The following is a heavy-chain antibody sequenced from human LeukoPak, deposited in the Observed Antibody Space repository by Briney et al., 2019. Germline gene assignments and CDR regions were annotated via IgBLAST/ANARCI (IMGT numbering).Heavy chain of an antibody. J-gene: IGHJ5*02. CDR3: ATRDYMVRGDPVNWFDP. Sequence: SVKVSCKVSGYTLTELSMHWVRQAPGKGLEWMGGFDPEDGETIYAQKFQGRVTMTEDTSTDTAYMELSSLRSEDTAVYYCATRDYMVRGDPVNWFDPWGQGTLVTVSS. D-gene: IGHD3-10*01. CDR2: FDPEDGET. CDR1: GYTLTELS. V-gene: IGHV1-24*01.